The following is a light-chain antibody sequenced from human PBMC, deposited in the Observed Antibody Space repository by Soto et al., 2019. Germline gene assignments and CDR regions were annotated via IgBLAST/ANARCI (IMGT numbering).Light chain of an antibody. CDR3: SSYAGRTPWV. V-gene: IGLV2-8*01. J-gene: IGLJ3*02. CDR1: SSDVGGYNF. CDR2: EVS. Sequence: QSVLTQPPSASGSPGQSVTISCTGTSSDVGGYNFVSWYQQHPGKAPKLMIYEVSKRPSGVPDRFSGSKSGNTASLTVSGLQAEDEADYYCSSYAGRTPWVFGGGTKLTVL.